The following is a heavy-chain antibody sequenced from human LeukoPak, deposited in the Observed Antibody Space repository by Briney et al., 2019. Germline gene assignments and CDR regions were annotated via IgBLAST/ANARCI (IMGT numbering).Heavy chain of an antibody. Sequence: PGGSLRLSCAASGFTFSTYGMNWVRQAPGKGLEWVSYISSSTSTIYYADSVKGRFTISRDNSKNTVYLQMNSLRAEDTAVYYCAKDDGLTGIDYWGQGSLVTVSS. CDR1: GFTFSTYG. V-gene: IGHV3-48*01. CDR3: AKDDGLTGIDY. D-gene: IGHD7-27*01. J-gene: IGHJ4*02. CDR2: ISSSTSTI.